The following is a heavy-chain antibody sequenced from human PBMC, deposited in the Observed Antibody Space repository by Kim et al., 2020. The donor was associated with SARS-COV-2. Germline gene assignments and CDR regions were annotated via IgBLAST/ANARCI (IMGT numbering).Heavy chain of an antibody. V-gene: IGHV3-74*01. Sequence: TIDADSARGRFTISRDNAKNSLYLQMNSLRGEDAAVYFCARGFNWAFDVWGQGTLVTVSS. CDR3: ARGFNWAFDV. J-gene: IGHJ3*01. CDR2: T.